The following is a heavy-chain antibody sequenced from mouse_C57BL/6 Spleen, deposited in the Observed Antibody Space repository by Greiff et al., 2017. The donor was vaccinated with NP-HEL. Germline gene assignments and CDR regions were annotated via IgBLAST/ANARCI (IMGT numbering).Heavy chain of an antibody. CDR3: ARCDHEGVFDY. V-gene: IGHV1-19*01. Sequence: DVQLQESGPVLVKPGASVKMSCKASGYTFTDYYMNWVKQSHGKSLEWIGVINPYNGGTSYNQKFKGKATLTVDKSSSTAYMELNSLTSEDSAVYYCARCDHEGVFDYWGQGTTLTVSS. CDR1: GYTFTDYY. J-gene: IGHJ2*01. CDR2: INPYNGGT.